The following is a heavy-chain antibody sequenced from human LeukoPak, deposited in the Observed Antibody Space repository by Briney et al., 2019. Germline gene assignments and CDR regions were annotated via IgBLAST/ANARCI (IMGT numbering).Heavy chain of an antibody. V-gene: IGHV3-30*18. CDR3: AKGPLRGTAAAIDY. CDR2: ISYDGRNK. Sequence: PGGSLRLSCAASGFTLYNYGMHWVRQAPGKGLEWVAVISYDGRNKHYPDSVKGRFTISRDNTTDTLWLQMDSLRTDDTAVYYCAKGPLRGTAAAIDYWGQGTLVTVSS. D-gene: IGHD2-2*01. CDR1: GFTLYNYG. J-gene: IGHJ4*02.